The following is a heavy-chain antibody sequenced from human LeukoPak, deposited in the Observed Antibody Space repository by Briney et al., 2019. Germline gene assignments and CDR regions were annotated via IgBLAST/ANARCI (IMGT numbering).Heavy chain of an antibody. CDR1: GFTFSSYS. D-gene: IGHD1-26*01. CDR3: ASSGSYRFDY. V-gene: IGHV3-48*02. CDR2: ISSSSSSV. J-gene: IGHJ4*02. Sequence: GGSLRLSCAASGFTFSSYSMNWVRQAPGKGLEWVSYISSSSSSVYYADSVKGRFSISRDNAKNSLYLQMNSLRDEDTAVYYCASSGSYRFDYWGQGTLVTVPS.